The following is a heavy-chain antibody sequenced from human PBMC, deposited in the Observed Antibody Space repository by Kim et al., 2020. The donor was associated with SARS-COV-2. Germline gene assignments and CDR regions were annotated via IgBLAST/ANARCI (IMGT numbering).Heavy chain of an antibody. Sequence: DGSKKYYADSVKGRFTITRDNSKNTLYLRMDTLRGEDTAVYYCARYGMDVWGQGTTVTVSS. J-gene: IGHJ6*02. V-gene: IGHV3-33*01. CDR3: ARYGMDV. CDR2: DGSKK.